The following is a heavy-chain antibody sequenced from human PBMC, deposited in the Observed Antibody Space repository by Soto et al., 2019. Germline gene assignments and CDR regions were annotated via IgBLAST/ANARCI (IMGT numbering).Heavy chain of an antibody. Sequence: VGSLRLSCAASGFTFSSYWMSWVRQAPGKGLEWVANIKQDGSEKYYVDSVKGRFTISRDNAKNSLYLQMNSLRAEDTAVYYCARAYPYYYGSGSYYNDYGMDVWGQGTTVTVSS. V-gene: IGHV3-7*03. D-gene: IGHD3-10*01. CDR2: IKQDGSEK. J-gene: IGHJ6*02. CDR1: GFTFSSYW. CDR3: ARAYPYYYGSGSYYNDYGMDV.